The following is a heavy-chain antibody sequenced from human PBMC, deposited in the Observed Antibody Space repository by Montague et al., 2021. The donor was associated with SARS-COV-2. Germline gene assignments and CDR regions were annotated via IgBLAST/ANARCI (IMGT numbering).Heavy chain of an antibody. CDR2: ISYDGSNK. CDR3: ARGPNWGFYWYFDL. CDR1: GFTFSSYA. V-gene: IGHV3-30-3*01. Sequence: SLRLSCAASGFTFSSYAMHWVRQAPGKGLEWVAVISYDGSNKYYADSVKGRFTISRDNSKNTLYLQMNSLRAEDTVVYYCARGPNWGFYWYFDLWGQGTLVTVSS. J-gene: IGHJ2*01. D-gene: IGHD7-27*01.